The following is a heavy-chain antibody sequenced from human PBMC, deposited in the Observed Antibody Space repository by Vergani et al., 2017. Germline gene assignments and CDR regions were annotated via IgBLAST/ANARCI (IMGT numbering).Heavy chain of an antibody. D-gene: IGHD2-2*01. Sequence: QLQLQESGPGLVKPSETLSLTCTVSGGSISRSNYYWGWIRQPPGKGLEWIGNIHFSGSTYYSPSLKSRVTISVDTSRNHFSLNLTSVTAADTAMYYCARRSRAHCVSTSCDWPLPLRYWGQGALVTVSS. V-gene: IGHV4-39*07. J-gene: IGHJ4*02. CDR1: GGSISRSNYY. CDR3: ARRSRAHCVSTSCDWPLPLRY. CDR2: IHFSGST.